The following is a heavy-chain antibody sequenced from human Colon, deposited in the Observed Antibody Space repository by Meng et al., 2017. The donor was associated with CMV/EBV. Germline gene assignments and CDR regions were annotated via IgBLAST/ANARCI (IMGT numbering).Heavy chain of an antibody. Sequence: QVWLVHLGAAVKKPGASVKVSCKTSGYTFSDYHIHWVRQAPGQGLEWMGWINSNSGATDYAQKFQGRFTMTRDTSITTVYMELSSLRSDDTAVYYCARDPSGSRVPFDYWGQGSLVTVSS. D-gene: IGHD1-26*01. CDR2: INSNSGAT. J-gene: IGHJ4*02. CDR1: GYTFSDYH. CDR3: ARDPSGSRVPFDY. V-gene: IGHV1-2*02.